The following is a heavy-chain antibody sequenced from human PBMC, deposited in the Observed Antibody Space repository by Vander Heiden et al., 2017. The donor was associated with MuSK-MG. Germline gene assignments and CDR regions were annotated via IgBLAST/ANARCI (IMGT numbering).Heavy chain of an antibody. CDR3: ATKRGSSYGFDF. J-gene: IGHJ4*02. V-gene: IGHV4-59*01. Sequence: QVQLQESGPGLVKPSETLSLTCTVSGGSISDSYWSWIRLPPGKTLERVGYFYYSGRTNYNPSLKGRVTIVVDTSRKHLSLRLSSVTAADTAVYYCATKRGSSYGFDFWGQGTLVTASS. D-gene: IGHD5-18*01. CDR1: GGSISDSY. CDR2: FYYSGRT.